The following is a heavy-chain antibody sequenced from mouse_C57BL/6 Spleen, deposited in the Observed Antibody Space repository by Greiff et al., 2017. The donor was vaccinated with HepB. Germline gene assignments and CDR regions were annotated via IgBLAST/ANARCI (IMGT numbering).Heavy chain of an antibody. CDR3: ARSGGNYQGFDD. V-gene: IGHV1-53*01. CDR1: GYTFTSYW. CDR2: INPSNGGT. D-gene: IGHD2-1*01. Sequence: QVQLKESGTELVKPGASVKLSCKASGYTFTSYWMHWVKQRPGQGLEWIGNINPSNGGTNYNEKFKSKATLTVDKSSSTAYMQLSSLTSEDSAVYDCARSGGNYQGFDDWGKGTTLTVSS. J-gene: IGHJ2*01.